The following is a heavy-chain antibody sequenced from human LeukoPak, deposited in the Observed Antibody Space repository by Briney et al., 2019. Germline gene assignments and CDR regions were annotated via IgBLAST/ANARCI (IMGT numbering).Heavy chain of an antibody. CDR3: ARHDSGSYHSDFQH. CDR1: GYSLTSYW. J-gene: IGHJ1*01. V-gene: IGHV5-51*01. D-gene: IGHD1-26*01. Sequence: GESLKISCKGSGYSLTSYWIGWGRQMPGKGVGWVGIIYPGDSDTRYSPSFQGQVTISADKSISTAYLQWSSLKASDTAMYYCARHDSGSYHSDFQHWGQGTLVTVSS. CDR2: IYPGDSDT.